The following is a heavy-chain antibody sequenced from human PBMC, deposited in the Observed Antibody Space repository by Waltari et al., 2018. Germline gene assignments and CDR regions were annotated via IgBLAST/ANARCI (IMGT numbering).Heavy chain of an antibody. CDR1: GFTFSSYW. D-gene: IGHD2-15*01. V-gene: IGHV3-7*01. CDR2: IKQDGSEK. Sequence: EVQLVESGGGLVQPGGSLRLSCAASGFTFSSYWMSWVRQAPGKGLEWVANIKQDGSEKYYVDSVKGRFTISRDNAKNSLYLQMNSLRAEDTAVYYCARALVVAASSDWFDPWGQGTLVTVSS. J-gene: IGHJ5*02. CDR3: ARALVVAASSDWFDP.